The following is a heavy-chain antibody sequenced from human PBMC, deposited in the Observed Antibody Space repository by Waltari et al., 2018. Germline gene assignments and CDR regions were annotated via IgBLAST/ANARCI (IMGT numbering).Heavy chain of an antibody. Sequence: YAMSWVRQAPGKGLEWVSAISGSGGSTYYADSVKGRFTISRDNSKNTLYLQMNSLRAEDTAVYYCAKTRGGCSGGSCYRYYFDYWGQGTLVTVSS. CDR1: YA. J-gene: IGHJ4*02. D-gene: IGHD2-15*01. V-gene: IGHV3-23*01. CDR2: ISGSGGST. CDR3: AKTRGGCSGGSCYRYYFDY.